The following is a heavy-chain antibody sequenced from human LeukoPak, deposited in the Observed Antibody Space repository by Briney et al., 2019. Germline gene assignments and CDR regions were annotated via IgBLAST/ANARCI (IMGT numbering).Heavy chain of an antibody. CDR1: GFTFSSYS. CDR3: AAGSSGYSYGYEDY. CDR2: ISSSSSSYI. J-gene: IGHJ4*02. V-gene: IGHV3-21*01. D-gene: IGHD5-18*01. Sequence: GGSLRLSCAASGFTFSSYSMNWVRQAPGKGLEWVSSISSSSSSYIYYADSVKGRFTISRDNAKNSLYLQMNSLRAEDTAVYYCAAGSSGYSYGYEDYWGQGTLVTVSS.